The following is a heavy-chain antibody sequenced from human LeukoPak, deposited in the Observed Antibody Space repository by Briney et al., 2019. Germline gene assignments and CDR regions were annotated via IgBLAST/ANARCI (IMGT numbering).Heavy chain of an antibody. CDR3: ARVIVGATTYYFDY. CDR2: ISSSGSTI. J-gene: IGHJ4*02. V-gene: IGHV3-11*04. CDR1: GFTFSDYY. D-gene: IGHD1-26*01. Sequence: GGSLRLSCAASGFTFSDYYMSWIRQAPGKGLEGVSYISSSGSTIYYADSVKGRFTISRDNAKNSLYLQMNSLRAEDTAVYYCARVIVGATTYYFDYWGQGTLVTVSS.